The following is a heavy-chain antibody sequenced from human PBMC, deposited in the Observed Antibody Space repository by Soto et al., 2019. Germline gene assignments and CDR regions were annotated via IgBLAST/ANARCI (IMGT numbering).Heavy chain of an antibody. J-gene: IGHJ4*02. CDR2: IYFTGTS. CDR3: VRREAVAGSQFDF. V-gene: IGHV4-39*02. CDR1: GGSLSSGSFF. D-gene: IGHD6-19*01. Sequence: QLQLQESGPGLVKPSETLSLTCTVSGGSLSSGSFFWGWIRQPPGKGLEWIGHIYFTGTSSYSPSLKSRVPXXXDXXKNTFSLRLTSVTAADTAVYYCVRREAVAGSQFDFWGQGTLVTVSS.